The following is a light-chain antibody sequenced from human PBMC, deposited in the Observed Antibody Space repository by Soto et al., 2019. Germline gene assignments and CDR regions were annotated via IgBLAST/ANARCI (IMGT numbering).Light chain of an antibody. CDR2: EVS. V-gene: IGLV2-14*01. CDR3: SSYTVSSTSHVV. J-gene: IGLJ2*01. Sequence: QSVLTQRASVSGSPGQSITISCTGTSSDVGGYDYVSWYQQHPGKAPKLMIYEVSTRPSGVSNRFSGSKSGNTASLTISGLQAEDEADYYCSSYTVSSTSHVVFGGGTKVTVL. CDR1: SSDVGGYDY.